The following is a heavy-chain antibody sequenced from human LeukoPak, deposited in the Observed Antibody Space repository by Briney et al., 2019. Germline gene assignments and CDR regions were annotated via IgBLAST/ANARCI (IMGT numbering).Heavy chain of an antibody. CDR1: GFTFSNYW. Sequence: GESLRLSCAASGFTFSNYWMSWVRQAPGKGLEWLANIKEDGSIIRYLDSVKGRFTVSRDNSKNTLYLQMNSLRAEDTAVYYCARDEGYSSGWPDYWGQGTLVTVSS. J-gene: IGHJ4*02. CDR3: ARDEGYSSGWPDY. D-gene: IGHD6-19*01. CDR2: IKEDGSII. V-gene: IGHV3-7*01.